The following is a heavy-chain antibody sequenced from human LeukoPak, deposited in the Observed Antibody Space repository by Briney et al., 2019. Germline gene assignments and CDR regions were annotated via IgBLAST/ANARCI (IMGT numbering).Heavy chain of an antibody. CDR3: ASGGSSSWYESWFDP. V-gene: IGHV3-48*02. J-gene: IGHJ5*02. Sequence: GGSLRLSCAASGFTFSSYSMNWVRQAPGKGLEWVSYISSSSSTIYYADSVKGRFTISRDNAKNSLYLQMNSLRDEDTAVSYCASGGSSSWYESWFDPWGQGTLVSVSS. CDR2: ISSSSSTI. D-gene: IGHD6-13*01. CDR1: GFTFSSYS.